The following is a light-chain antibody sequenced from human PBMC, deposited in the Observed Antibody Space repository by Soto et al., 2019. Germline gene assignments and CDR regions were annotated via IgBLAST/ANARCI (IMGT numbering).Light chain of an antibody. CDR2: SDN. CDR1: SSNIGSNT. J-gene: IGLJ1*01. Sequence: QSVLTQPPSASVTPGQRVTISCSGSSSNIGSNTVNWFQQLPGTAPKLLIYSDNQRPSGVPGRFSGSKSGTSASLAISGLQSEDEADYYCAAWDDSLSGRHVFGTGTKLTVL. CDR3: AAWDDSLSGRHV. V-gene: IGLV1-44*01.